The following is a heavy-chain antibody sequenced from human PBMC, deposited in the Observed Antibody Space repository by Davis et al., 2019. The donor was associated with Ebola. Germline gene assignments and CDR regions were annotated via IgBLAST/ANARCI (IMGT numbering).Heavy chain of an antibody. CDR2: IYWDDDK. Sequence: SGPTLAHPTQTLTLTCTFPGFSLSTSGMRVSWIRQPPGKALECLSLIYWDDDKRYSPSLKSRLTIPKDTSKNQVVLTMANMDPVDTATYYCGHRTNYYGSGSYSDWGQGTLVTVSS. CDR1: GFSLSTSGMR. CDR3: GHRTNYYGSGSYSD. J-gene: IGHJ4*02. D-gene: IGHD3-10*01. V-gene: IGHV2-5*08.